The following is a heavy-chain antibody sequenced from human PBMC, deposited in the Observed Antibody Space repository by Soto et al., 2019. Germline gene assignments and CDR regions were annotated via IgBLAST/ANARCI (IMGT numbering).Heavy chain of an antibody. D-gene: IGHD3-9*01. V-gene: IGHV3-23*01. Sequence: PGGSLRLSCEGSGFTVSSHAMTWIRQAPGKGPEWVSTVTADGGTYYADSVKGRFAMSRDTSENTLYLQMNSLRAEDTAVYYCAKMGLLRYFDWSIRTNSFDPWGQGTLVTVSS. J-gene: IGHJ5*02. CDR1: GFTVSSHA. CDR3: AKMGLLRYFDWSIRTNSFDP. CDR2: VTADGGT.